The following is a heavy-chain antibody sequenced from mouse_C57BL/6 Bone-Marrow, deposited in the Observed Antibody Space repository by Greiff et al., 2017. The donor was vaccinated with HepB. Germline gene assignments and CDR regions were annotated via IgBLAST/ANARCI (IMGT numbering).Heavy chain of an antibody. CDR3: ARRDLLWYPYFDY. J-gene: IGHJ2*01. V-gene: IGHV1-66*01. D-gene: IGHD2-1*01. Sequence: VKLMESGPELVKPGASVKISCKASGYSFTSYYIHWVKQRPGQGLEWIGWIYPGSGNTKYNEKFKGKATLTADTSSSTAYMQLSSLTSEDSAVYYCARRDLLWYPYFDYWGQGTTLTVSS. CDR1: GYSFTSYY. CDR2: IYPGSGNT.